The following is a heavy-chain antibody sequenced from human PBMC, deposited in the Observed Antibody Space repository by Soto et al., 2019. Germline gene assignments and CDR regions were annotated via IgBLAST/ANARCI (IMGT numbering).Heavy chain of an antibody. Sequence: PGGSLRLSCAAPGFTFSSYGMHWVRQAPGKGLEGVAVIWYDGSNKYYADSVKGRFTISRDNSKNTLYLQMNSLRAEDTAVYYCARTAYCSSTSCHYYYYYMDVWGKGTTVTVSS. J-gene: IGHJ6*03. CDR2: IWYDGSNK. CDR3: ARTAYCSSTSCHYYYYYMDV. D-gene: IGHD2-2*01. CDR1: GFTFSSYG. V-gene: IGHV3-33*01.